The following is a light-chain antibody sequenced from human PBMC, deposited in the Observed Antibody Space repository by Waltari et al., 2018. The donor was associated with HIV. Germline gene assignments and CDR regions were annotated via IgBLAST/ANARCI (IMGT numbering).Light chain of an antibody. CDR3: AVWDDKLGAWL. CDR1: LSNIGSNY. J-gene: IGLJ3*02. Sequence: QSVLSQPPSAPGTPGQRVTISCSEGLSNIGSNYVYWYQQFSGMAPKLVIFRNDQRPPEVHDRFTGSKSGTSASLIITGLQSEDESDYYCAVWDDKLGAWLFGGGTRVTV. V-gene: IGLV1-47*01. CDR2: RND.